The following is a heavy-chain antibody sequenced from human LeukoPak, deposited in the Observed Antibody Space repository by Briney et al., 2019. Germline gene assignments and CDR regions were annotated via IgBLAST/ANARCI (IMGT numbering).Heavy chain of an antibody. J-gene: IGHJ5*02. Sequence: SETLSLTCTVSGGSISSSSYYWGWIRQPPGKGLEWIGSIYYSGSTYYNPSLKSRVTISVDTSKNQFSLKLSSVTAADTAVYYCARDPEVGATAGDWFDPWGQGTLVTVSS. CDR2: IYYSGST. CDR3: ARDPEVGATAGDWFDP. D-gene: IGHD1-26*01. V-gene: IGHV4-39*07. CDR1: GGSISSSSYY.